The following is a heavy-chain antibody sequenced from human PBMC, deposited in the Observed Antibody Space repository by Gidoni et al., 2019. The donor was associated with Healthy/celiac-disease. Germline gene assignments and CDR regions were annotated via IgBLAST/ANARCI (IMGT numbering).Heavy chain of an antibody. J-gene: IGHJ6*02. V-gene: IGHV4-39*01. Sequence: QLQLQESCPGLVTPSATLSLTCTVSGGSISSSSYYWGWIRQPPGKGLEWIGSIYYSGSTYYNPSLKSRVTISVDTSKNQFSLKLSSVTAADTAVYYCARLNGMDVWGQGTTVTVSS. CDR2: IYYSGST. CDR1: GGSISSSSYY. CDR3: ARLNGMDV.